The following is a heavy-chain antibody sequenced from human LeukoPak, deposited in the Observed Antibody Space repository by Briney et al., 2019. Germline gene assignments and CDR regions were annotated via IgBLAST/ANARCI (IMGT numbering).Heavy chain of an antibody. D-gene: IGHD2/OR15-2a*01. CDR3: ARYTTGHGFDV. J-gene: IGHJ4*02. CDR2: ISYDGSDK. CDR1: GFTFSRYG. Sequence: PGGSLRLSCAASGFTFSRYGMHWVRQAPGQGLEWVAVISYDGSDKYYTDSVKGRFTISRDNSKNTLYLQMNSLRAEDTAVYYCARYTTGHGFDVWGQGTLVTVSS. V-gene: IGHV3-30*03.